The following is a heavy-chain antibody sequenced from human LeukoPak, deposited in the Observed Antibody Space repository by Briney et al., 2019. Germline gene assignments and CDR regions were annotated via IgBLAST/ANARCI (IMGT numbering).Heavy chain of an antibody. V-gene: IGHV5-51*01. J-gene: IGHJ4*02. CDR1: GYKFSSYW. Sequence: GESLKISCQGSGYKFSSYWIGWVRQMPGKGLEWMAIIYPGDSNTRYSPSFQGQVTISVDKSISTAYLQWSSLKASDTATYYCARHGGYESSGYLNYWGQGTLVSVPS. CDR3: ARHGGYESSGYLNY. D-gene: IGHD3-22*01. CDR2: IYPGDSNT.